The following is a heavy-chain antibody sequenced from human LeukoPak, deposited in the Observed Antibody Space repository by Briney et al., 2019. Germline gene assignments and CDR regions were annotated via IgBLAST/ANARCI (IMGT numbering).Heavy chain of an antibody. CDR1: GGSLSGYY. Sequence: SETLSLMCAVYGGSLSGYYWSWIRQPPGKGLEWIGEITHSGSTNYNPSLKSRVTISLDTSKKQLSLKLSSVTAADTAVYYCARPRDNSALFYNYYYMDVWGKGTTVTVSS. CDR2: ITHSGST. J-gene: IGHJ6*03. V-gene: IGHV4-34*01. D-gene: IGHD6-25*01. CDR3: ARPRDNSALFYNYYYMDV.